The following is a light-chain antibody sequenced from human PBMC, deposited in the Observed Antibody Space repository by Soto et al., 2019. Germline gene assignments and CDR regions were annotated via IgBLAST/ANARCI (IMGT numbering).Light chain of an antibody. CDR1: RSNIGSNS. J-gene: IGLJ1*01. CDR3: ASWDDKLKGYV. CDR2: IND. V-gene: IGLV1-44*01. Sequence: QSLLTQPPSVSGTPGQRGLISCSGSRSNIGSNSVSWYQQLPGTAPKLIIYINDQRPSGVPDRFSGSASCTSVSLAITGPQSEDESDYYCASWDDKLKGYVFGTGTKVTV.